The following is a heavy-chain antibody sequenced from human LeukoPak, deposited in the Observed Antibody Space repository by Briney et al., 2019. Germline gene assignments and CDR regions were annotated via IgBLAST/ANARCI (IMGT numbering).Heavy chain of an antibody. Sequence: GASVKVSCKASGYTFTTYGISWVRQAPGQGLEWMGWISAYNGNTNYAQKLQGRVTMTTDTSTSTAYMELRSLRSDDTAVYYCARDPGAAAARHFDYWGQGTLVTVSS. CDR3: ARDPGAAAARHFDY. D-gene: IGHD6-13*01. J-gene: IGHJ4*02. CDR1: GYTFTTYG. CDR2: ISAYNGNT. V-gene: IGHV1-18*04.